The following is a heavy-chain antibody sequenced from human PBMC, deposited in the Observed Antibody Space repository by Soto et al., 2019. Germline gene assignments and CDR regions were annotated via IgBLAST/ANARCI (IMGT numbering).Heavy chain of an antibody. CDR3: ARGRTTPYYAFWSGYYSHDAFAI. D-gene: IGHD3-3*01. CDR2: MNPNSGNT. V-gene: IGHV1-8*01. CDR1: GYTFTSCD. J-gene: IGHJ3*02. Sequence: ASVKVSCKASGYTFTSCDMNWVRQATGQGLEWMGWMNPNSGNTGYAQKFQGRVTMTRNTSISTAYMELSSLRSEDTAVYYCARGRTTPYYAFWSGYYSHDAFAIWGQGTMVTVSS.